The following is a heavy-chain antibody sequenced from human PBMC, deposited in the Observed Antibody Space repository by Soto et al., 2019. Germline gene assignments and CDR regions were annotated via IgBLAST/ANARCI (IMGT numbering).Heavy chain of an antibody. CDR1: GFTFTSSA. V-gene: IGHV1-58*01. CDR3: ARGSQGSSSLLASYYYGMDV. Sequence: GASVKVSCKASGFTFTSSAVQWVRQARGQRLEWIGWIVVGSGNTNSAQKFQERVTITRDTPASTAYMELSSLRSEDTAVYYCARGSQGSSSLLASYYYGMDVWGQGTTVTVSS. D-gene: IGHD3-10*01. CDR2: IVVGSGNT. J-gene: IGHJ6*02.